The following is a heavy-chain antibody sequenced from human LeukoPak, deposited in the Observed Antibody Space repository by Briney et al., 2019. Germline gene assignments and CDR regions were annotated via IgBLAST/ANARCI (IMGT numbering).Heavy chain of an antibody. J-gene: IGHJ3*02. D-gene: IGHD3-22*01. CDR2: ISYDGSNK. CDR1: GFTFSIYA. CDR3: ARTDYYDSSGAFYDAFDI. V-gene: IGHV3-30-3*01. Sequence: GGSLRLSCAAYGFTFSIYAMHWVRQAPGKGLEWVAVISYDGSNKYYADSVKGRFTISRDNSKNTLYLQMNSLRAEDTAVYYCARTDYYDSSGAFYDAFDIWGQGILVTVSS.